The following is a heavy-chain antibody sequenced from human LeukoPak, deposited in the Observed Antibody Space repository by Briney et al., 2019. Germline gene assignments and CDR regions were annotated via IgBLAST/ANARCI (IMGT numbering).Heavy chain of an antibody. V-gene: IGHV3-23*01. Sequence: GGSLRLSCAASGFTFSSYSMNWVRQAPGKGLEWVSAISGSGGSTYYADSVKGRFTISRDNSKNTLYLQMNSLSAEDTAVYYCAKLDCSGGSCYTPGGYFQHWGQGTLVTVSS. D-gene: IGHD2-15*01. CDR2: ISGSGGST. CDR1: GFTFSSYS. CDR3: AKLDCSGGSCYTPGGYFQH. J-gene: IGHJ1*01.